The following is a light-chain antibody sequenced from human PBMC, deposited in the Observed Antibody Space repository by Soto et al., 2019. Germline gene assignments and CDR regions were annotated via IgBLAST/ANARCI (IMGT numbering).Light chain of an antibody. CDR2: AAS. Sequence: DIQMTQSPSSLSASVGDRVTITCRASQSXSSXXNWYQQKPGKAPKLLIYAASSLQSGVPSRFSGSGSGTDFTLTISSLQPEDFATYYCQQSYSTLSWTFGQGTKVEIK. CDR3: QQSYSTLSWT. J-gene: IGKJ1*01. CDR1: QSXSSX. V-gene: IGKV1-39*01.